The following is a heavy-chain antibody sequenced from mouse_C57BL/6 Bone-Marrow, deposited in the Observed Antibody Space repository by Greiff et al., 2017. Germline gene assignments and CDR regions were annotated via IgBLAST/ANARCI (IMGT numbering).Heavy chain of an antibody. Sequence: QVQLQQSGAELVRPGTSVKVSCKASGYAFTNYLIEWVKQRPGQGLEWIGVINPGSGGTNYNEKFKGKATLTADKSSSTAYMQLSSLTSEDSAVYFCARLTTVVAMDYWGHGTSVTVSS. CDR2: INPGSGGT. D-gene: IGHD1-1*01. V-gene: IGHV1-54*01. J-gene: IGHJ4*01. CDR1: GYAFTNYL. CDR3: ARLTTVVAMDY.